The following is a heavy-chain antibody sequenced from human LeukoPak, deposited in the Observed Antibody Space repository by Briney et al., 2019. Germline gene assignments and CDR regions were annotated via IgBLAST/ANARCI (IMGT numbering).Heavy chain of an antibody. CDR3: AKDRTYCTNAICYNAFDI. CDR1: GFTVSSNY. D-gene: IGHD2-8*01. V-gene: IGHV3-53*01. Sequence: AGGSLRLSCAASGFTVSSNYMGWVRQAPGKGLEWVSVIYSGGSTYYADSVKGRFTISRDNSKNTLYLQMNSLRAEDTAVYYCAKDRTYCTNAICYNAFDIWGQGTMITVSS. J-gene: IGHJ3*02. CDR2: IYSGGST.